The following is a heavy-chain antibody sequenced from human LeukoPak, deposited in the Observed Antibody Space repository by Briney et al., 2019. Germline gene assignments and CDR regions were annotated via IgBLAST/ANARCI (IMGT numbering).Heavy chain of an antibody. CDR2: IRYDGSNQ. J-gene: IGHJ4*02. CDR3: APRNRGY. V-gene: IGHV3-30*02. Sequence: GGSLRLSCAASGFTFSSYGMHWVRQAPGKGLEWVAFIRYDGSNQYYADSVRGRFTISRDNSKNTMYLQMNSLRPEDTAVYYCAPRNRGYWGQGTLVTVSS. CDR1: GFTFSSYG. D-gene: IGHD1-14*01.